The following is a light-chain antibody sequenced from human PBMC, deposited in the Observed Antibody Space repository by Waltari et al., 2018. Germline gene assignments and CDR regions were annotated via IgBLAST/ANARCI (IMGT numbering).Light chain of an antibody. CDR3: QHYVLLPVT. CDR1: QSVGRT. V-gene: IGKV3-20*01. CDR2: AAS. Sequence: EIVLTPSPGTLSLSPGETATLSCRTSQSVGRTLALYQQKPGPVPRLLIYAASTRATGIPDRFSGSGSGTDFRLTISRLEPEDFAVYYCQHYVLLPVTFGQGTTV. J-gene: IGKJ1*01.